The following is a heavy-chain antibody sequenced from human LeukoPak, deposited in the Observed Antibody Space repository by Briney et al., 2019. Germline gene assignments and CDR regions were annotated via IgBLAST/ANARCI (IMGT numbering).Heavy chain of an antibody. Sequence: PSETLSLTCAVYGGSSSGYYWSWIRQPPGKGLEWIGEINHSGSTNYNPSLKSRVTISVDTSKNQFSLKLSSVTAADTAVYYCARGSGYSSGWYVRNWGQGTLVAVSS. D-gene: IGHD6-19*01. V-gene: IGHV4-34*01. CDR2: INHSGST. J-gene: IGHJ4*02. CDR1: GGSSSGYY. CDR3: ARGSGYSSGWYVRN.